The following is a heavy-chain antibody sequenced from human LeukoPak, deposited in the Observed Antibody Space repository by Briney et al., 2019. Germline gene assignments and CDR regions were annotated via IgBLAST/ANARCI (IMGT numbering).Heavy chain of an antibody. CDR1: GFRFDDYG. D-gene: IGHD6-19*01. J-gene: IGHJ4*02. CDR2: INWNGGST. V-gene: IGHV3-20*04. Sequence: PGGSLRVSRVASGFRFDDYGMSWVRQAPGKGLEWVSGINWNGGSTGSDSVKGRFTISRDNAKNSLYLRMNSLRAEDTALYYCARGGSTGWYSFDYWGQGTMVTVSS. CDR3: ARGGSTGWYSFDY.